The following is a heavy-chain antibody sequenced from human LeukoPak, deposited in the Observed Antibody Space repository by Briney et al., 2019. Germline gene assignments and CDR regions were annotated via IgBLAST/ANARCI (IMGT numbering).Heavy chain of an antibody. V-gene: IGHV4-4*07. Sequence: SETLSLTCTVSGGPISTYYWTWIRQPAGKGMEWIGRIDASGSTTYNPSLNSRITMTVDTSRNQFSLNLNSLTVADTAVYFCARVADRFGYNYGIDEYFDYWGQGALVTVSS. J-gene: IGHJ4*02. D-gene: IGHD5-18*01. CDR2: IDASGST. CDR3: ARVADRFGYNYGIDEYFDY. CDR1: GGPISTYY.